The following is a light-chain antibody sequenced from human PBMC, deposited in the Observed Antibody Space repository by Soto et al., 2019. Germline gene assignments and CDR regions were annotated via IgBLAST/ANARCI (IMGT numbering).Light chain of an antibody. CDR2: KAS. V-gene: IGKV1-5*03. CDR1: EGIGSW. J-gene: IGKJ1*01. Sequence: DVQMTQSPSSVSASVGDRVTITCRASEGIGSWLAWYQQKPGKAPNLLIYKASSLESGVPSRFSGSGSGTEFTLTISSLQPDDFATYYCQQYNNYWTFGQGTKVEIK. CDR3: QQYNNYWT.